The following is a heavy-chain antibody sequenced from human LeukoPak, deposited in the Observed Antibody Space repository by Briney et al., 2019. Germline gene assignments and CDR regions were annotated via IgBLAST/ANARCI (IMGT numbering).Heavy chain of an antibody. V-gene: IGHV5-51*01. CDR3: ARRAYSGSGSSDY. CDR2: IHPTDSET. J-gene: IGHJ4*02. D-gene: IGHD3-10*01. Sequence: GESLKISCKDSGYNFANFWIGWLRQMPGKGLEWMGIIHPTDSETLYSPSFQGQVTISVDRSISTAYLQWSSLKASDTAMYYCARRAYSGSGSSDYWGQGTLVTVSS. CDR1: GYNFANFW.